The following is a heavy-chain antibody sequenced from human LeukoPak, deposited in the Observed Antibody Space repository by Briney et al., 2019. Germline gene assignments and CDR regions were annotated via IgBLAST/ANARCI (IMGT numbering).Heavy chain of an antibody. J-gene: IGHJ4*02. CDR2: VSAYNGNT. D-gene: IGHD2-15*01. Sequence: ASVKVSCKASGGTFSSYAISWVRQAPGQGLEWMGWVSAYNGNTDYAQNLQARVTMTTDTSTTTAYMDLRSLRSDDTAVYYCARYCSGGSCYTNFDYWGQGTLVTVSS. V-gene: IGHV1-18*01. CDR1: GGTFSSYA. CDR3: ARYCSGGSCYTNFDY.